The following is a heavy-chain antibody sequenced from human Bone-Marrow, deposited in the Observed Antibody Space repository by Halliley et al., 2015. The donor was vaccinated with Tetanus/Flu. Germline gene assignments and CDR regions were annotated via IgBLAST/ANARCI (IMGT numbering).Heavy chain of an antibody. D-gene: IGHD6-13*01. J-gene: IGHJ3*02. V-gene: IGHV5-51*01. CDR2: LYPGDADT. Sequence: GILYPGDADTRSSPSFRGHITISADKSTSAAYLQWSSLKASDTAVYYCALSRGGTWYDAFDIWGQGTMVTVAS. CDR3: ALSRGGTWYDAFDI.